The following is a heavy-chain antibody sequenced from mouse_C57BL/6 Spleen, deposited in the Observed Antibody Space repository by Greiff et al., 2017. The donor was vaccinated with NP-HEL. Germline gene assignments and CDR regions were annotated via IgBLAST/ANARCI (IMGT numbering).Heavy chain of an antibody. V-gene: IGHV5-4*03. Sequence: EVMLVESGGGLVKPGGSLKLSCAASGFTFSSYAMSWVRQTPEKRLEWVATISDGGSYTYYPDNVKGRFTISRDNAKTNLYLQMSHLKSEDTAMYYCARGLYYGSSYPHFDYWGQGTTLTVSS. CDR3: ARGLYYGSSYPHFDY. CDR1: GFTFSSYA. D-gene: IGHD1-1*01. J-gene: IGHJ2*01. CDR2: ISDGGSYT.